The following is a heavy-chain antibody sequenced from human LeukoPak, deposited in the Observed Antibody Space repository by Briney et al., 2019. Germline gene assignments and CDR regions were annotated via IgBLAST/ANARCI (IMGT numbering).Heavy chain of an antibody. Sequence: PSETLSLTCGVHGEFFSGYYWSWIRQPPGKGLEWIGDINHSGTTKYNPSLKSRVTISIDTSKNQFSLRVNSVTAADTAAYYCARLPLGAFGEVLNFDYWGQGSLVTVSS. J-gene: IGHJ4*02. V-gene: IGHV4-34*01. CDR3: ARLPLGAFGEVLNFDY. D-gene: IGHD3-10*01. CDR2: INHSGTT. CDR1: GEFFSGYY.